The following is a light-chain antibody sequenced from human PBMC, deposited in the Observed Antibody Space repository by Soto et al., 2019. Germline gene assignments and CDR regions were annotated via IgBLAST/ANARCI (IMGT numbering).Light chain of an antibody. Sequence: EVLLTQSPCTLSLSPGERTTLSCRASQSISRYLAWYQQKPGQGPRLLIYGASSRATGTPDRFSGGGSDTDFSLTISSLQSEDFAVYYCQQFNNWPRTFGQGTKVDIK. CDR2: GAS. J-gene: IGKJ1*01. CDR1: QSISRY. CDR3: QQFNNWPRT. V-gene: IGKV3D-15*01.